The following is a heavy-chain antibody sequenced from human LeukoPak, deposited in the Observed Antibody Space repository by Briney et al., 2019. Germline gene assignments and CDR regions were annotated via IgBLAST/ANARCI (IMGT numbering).Heavy chain of an antibody. J-gene: IGHJ4*02. Sequence: PSETLSLTCAVYGGSFSGYYWSWIRQPPGKGLEWIGEINHSGSTNYNPSLKSRVTISVDTSKNHFSLRLSSVTAADTAVYYCARAVGDSGHGRYFDYWGQGTLVTVSS. D-gene: IGHD5-12*01. CDR1: GGSFSGYY. V-gene: IGHV4-34*01. CDR2: INHSGST. CDR3: ARAVGDSGHGRYFDY.